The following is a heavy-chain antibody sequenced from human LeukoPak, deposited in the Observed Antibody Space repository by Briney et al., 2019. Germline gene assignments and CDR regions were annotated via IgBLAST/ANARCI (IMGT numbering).Heavy chain of an antibody. V-gene: IGHV3-21*01. D-gene: IGHD1-26*01. Sequence: PGGSLRLSCAASGFTFSSYSMNWVRQAPGKGLEWVSSISSSSSYIYYADSVKGRFTISRDNAKNSLYLQMNSLRAEDTAVYYCAALHAYGSYFDYWGQGTLVTVSS. CDR1: GFTFSSYS. CDR2: ISSSSSYI. CDR3: AALHAYGSYFDY. J-gene: IGHJ4*02.